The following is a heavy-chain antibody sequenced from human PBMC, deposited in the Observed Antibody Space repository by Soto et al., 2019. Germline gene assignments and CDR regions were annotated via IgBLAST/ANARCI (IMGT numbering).Heavy chain of an antibody. J-gene: IGHJ4*02. CDR1: GFIFTNAY. Sequence: GGSLRLSCAASGFIFTNAYMSWVRQTPEKGLEWGARIKSKSTGGTIDYAAPVKGRFTISRDDYENTVSLQVNSLKAEDTALFYCTTGDFRGPGILVTVSS. CDR2: IKSKSTGGTI. V-gene: IGHV3-15*01. CDR3: TTGDF.